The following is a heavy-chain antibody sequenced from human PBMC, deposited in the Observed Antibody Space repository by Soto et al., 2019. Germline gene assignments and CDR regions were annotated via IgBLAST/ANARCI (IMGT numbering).Heavy chain of an antibody. Sequence: ASVKVSCKASGYTFTGYYMHWVRQAPGQGLEWMGWINPNSGGTNYAQKFQGWVTMTRDTSISTAYMELRSLRSDDTAVYYCAREQQWLVRYYYGMDVWGQGTTVTVSS. CDR1: GYTFTGYY. CDR2: INPNSGGT. J-gene: IGHJ6*02. V-gene: IGHV1-2*04. D-gene: IGHD6-19*01. CDR3: AREQQWLVRYYYGMDV.